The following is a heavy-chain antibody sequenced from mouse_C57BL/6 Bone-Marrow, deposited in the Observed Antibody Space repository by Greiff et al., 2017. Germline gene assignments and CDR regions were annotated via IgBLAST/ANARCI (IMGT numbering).Heavy chain of an antibody. Sequence: VQRVESGTVLARPGASVKMSCKTSGYTFTSYWMHWVKQRPGQGLEWIGAIYPGNSDTSYNQKFKGKAKLTAVTSASTAYMELSSLTNEDSAVYYCTRITTVVATDYFDYWGQGTTLTVSS. V-gene: IGHV1-5*01. D-gene: IGHD1-1*01. CDR3: TRITTVVATDYFDY. J-gene: IGHJ2*01. CDR1: GYTFTSYW. CDR2: IYPGNSDT.